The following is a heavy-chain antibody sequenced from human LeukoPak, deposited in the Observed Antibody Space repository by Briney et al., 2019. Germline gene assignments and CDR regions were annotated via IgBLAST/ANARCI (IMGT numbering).Heavy chain of an antibody. J-gene: IGHJ4*02. CDR2: ISAYNGNT. CDR1: GHTFTSYG. Sequence: ASVKVSCKASGHTFTSYGVSWVRQAPGQGLEWMGWISAYNGNTNYAQKFQGRVTMTTDTSTGTAYMELRSLRSDDTAVYYCARGHCSSTSCYRGVDYWGQGTLVTVSS. D-gene: IGHD2-2*01. CDR3: ARGHCSSTSCYRGVDY. V-gene: IGHV1-18*01.